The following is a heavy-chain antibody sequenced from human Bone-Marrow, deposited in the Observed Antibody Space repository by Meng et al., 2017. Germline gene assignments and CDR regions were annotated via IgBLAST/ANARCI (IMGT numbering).Heavy chain of an antibody. V-gene: IGHV3-21*01. J-gene: IGHJ5*01. D-gene: IGHD3/OR15-3a*01. CDR3: ARALGWGRFDS. CDR1: GFTFSSYS. Sequence: GESLKISCAASGFTFSSYSMNWVRQAPGKGLEWVSAISGSGGSTYYADSVKGRFTISRDNAKKSLLLQMKRLRVEDTAVYYCARALGWGRFDSWGQRTLVTVSS. CDR2: ISGSGGST.